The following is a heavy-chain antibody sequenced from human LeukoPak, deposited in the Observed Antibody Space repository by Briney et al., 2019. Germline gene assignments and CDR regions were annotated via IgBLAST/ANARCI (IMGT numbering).Heavy chain of an antibody. V-gene: IGHV4-61*02. Sequence: SQTLSLTCTVSGGSISSGSYYWSWIRQPAGKGLEWIGRIYTSGSTNYNPSLKSRVTISVDTSKNQFSLKLSSVTAADTAVYYCARAPSSSFFDYWGQGTLVTVSS. CDR2: IYTSGST. CDR1: GGSISSGSYY. D-gene: IGHD3-16*02. CDR3: ARAPSSSFFDY. J-gene: IGHJ4*02.